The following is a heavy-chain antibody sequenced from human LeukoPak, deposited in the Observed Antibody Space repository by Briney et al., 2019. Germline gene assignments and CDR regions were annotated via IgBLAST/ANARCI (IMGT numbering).Heavy chain of an antibody. CDR1: GGSISSSSYY. V-gene: IGHV4-39*01. J-gene: IGHJ4*02. Sequence: SETLSLTCTVSGGSISSSSYYWGWIRQPPGKGLEWIGSIYYSGSTYYNPSLKSRVTISVDPSKNQFSLKLSSVTAADTAVYYCARQGYSYGYSFDYWGQGTLVTVSS. CDR2: IYYSGST. D-gene: IGHD5-18*01. CDR3: ARQGYSYGYSFDY.